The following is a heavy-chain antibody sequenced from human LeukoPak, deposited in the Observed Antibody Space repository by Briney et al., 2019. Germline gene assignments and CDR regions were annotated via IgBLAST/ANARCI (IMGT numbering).Heavy chain of an antibody. Sequence: ASVKVSCKASGYTLSDYDINWVRQAPGQGLEYMGWINPNSLIPGYGRKFRGRVTLTMDTSIRTAYMELSGLTYDDTAIYYCARVKPVPTVSFDPWGQGTLVTVSS. CDR3: ARVKPVPTVSFDP. J-gene: IGHJ5*02. CDR2: INPNSLIP. CDR1: GYTLSDYD. D-gene: IGHD4-17*01. V-gene: IGHV1-8*01.